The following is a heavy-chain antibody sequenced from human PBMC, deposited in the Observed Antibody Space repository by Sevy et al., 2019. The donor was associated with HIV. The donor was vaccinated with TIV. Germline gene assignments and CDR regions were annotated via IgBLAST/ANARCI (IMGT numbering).Heavy chain of an antibody. D-gene: IGHD2-15*01. CDR2: ISTFDGDT. J-gene: IGHJ4*02. Sequence: ASVKVSCEASGYTFTSYTITWVRQAPGQGLEWLGRISTFDGDTNYARSLQGRVTMTTDTSTSTAYMELRSLRSDDTAVYYCARAYCTGGRCYSLAYWGQGTLVTVSS. CDR1: GYTFTSYT. V-gene: IGHV1-18*01. CDR3: ARAYCTGGRCYSLAY.